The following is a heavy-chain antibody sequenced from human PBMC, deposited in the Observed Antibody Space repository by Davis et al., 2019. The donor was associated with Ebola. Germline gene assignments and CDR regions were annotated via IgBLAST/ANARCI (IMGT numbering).Heavy chain of an antibody. Sequence: ASVKVSCKASGYTFTSYAMHWVRQAPGQRLEWMGWINAGNGNTKYSQKFQGRVTITRDTSASTAYMELSSLRSEDTAVYYCAREGTVLRFSEWLLFDYWGQGTLVTVSS. D-gene: IGHD3-3*01. CDR1: GYTFTSYA. CDR3: AREGTVLRFSEWLLFDY. CDR2: INAGNGNT. J-gene: IGHJ4*02. V-gene: IGHV1-3*01.